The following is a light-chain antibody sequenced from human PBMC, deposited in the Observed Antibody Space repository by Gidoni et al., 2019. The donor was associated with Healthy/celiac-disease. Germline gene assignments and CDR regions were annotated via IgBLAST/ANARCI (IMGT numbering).Light chain of an antibody. J-gene: IGKJ4*01. CDR1: QSVSSSY. V-gene: IGKV3-20*01. CDR2: GAS. CDR3: QQYGSSPLT. Sequence: EIVLTQSPGTRSLSPGERATLSCRASQSVSSSYVAWYQQKPGQAPRLLIYGASSRATCIPDRFSGSGSGTDFTLTISRLEPEDFAVYYCQQYGSSPLTFXGXTKVEIK.